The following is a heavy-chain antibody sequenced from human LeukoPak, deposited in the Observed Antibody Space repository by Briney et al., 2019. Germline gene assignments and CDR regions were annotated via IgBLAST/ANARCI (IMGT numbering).Heavy chain of an antibody. J-gene: IGHJ6*03. Sequence: SETLSLTSNDPGTSTNNFRWSWIRQPPGTGLEWIGNIYHTGNTNYNPSLKSRVSISVDTSKGQFSLTLRSVSAADTAVYYCARRPYFYDTSNPTYYYYMDVWGKGTTGSVSS. CDR3: ARRPYFYDTSNPTYYYYMDV. D-gene: IGHD3-22*01. CDR2: IYHTGNT. V-gene: IGHV4-59*08. CDR1: GTSTNNFR.